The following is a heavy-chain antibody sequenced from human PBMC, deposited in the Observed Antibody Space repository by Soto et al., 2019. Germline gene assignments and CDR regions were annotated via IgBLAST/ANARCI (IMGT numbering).Heavy chain of an antibody. CDR2: INDDGSHT. J-gene: IGHJ4*02. Sequence: EVHLVESGGGLLQPGGSLRLSCAASGFTFSMYWMHWVRQVPGKGPEWVSRINDDGSHTNYADSVKGRFTISRDNAKNTLYLQMNELRAEDTAVYYCTRGPRSTSTGTGAFWGQGTLVTVSS. D-gene: IGHD1-1*01. CDR1: GFTFSMYW. CDR3: TRGPRSTSTGTGAF. V-gene: IGHV3-74*01.